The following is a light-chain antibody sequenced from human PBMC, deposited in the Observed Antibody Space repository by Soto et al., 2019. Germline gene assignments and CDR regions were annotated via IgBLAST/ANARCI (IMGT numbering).Light chain of an antibody. V-gene: IGKV3D-15*01. J-gene: IGKJ5*01. CDR2: DAS. Sequence: EIVLTQSPGTLSLSPGERATLSCRASQSVSTYLAWYQQRPGQAPRLLIYDASYRATDIPPRFSGSGSGTEFTLTISSLQSEDFAVYYCQQYNSWPITFGQGTRLEIK. CDR3: QQYNSWPIT. CDR1: QSVSTY.